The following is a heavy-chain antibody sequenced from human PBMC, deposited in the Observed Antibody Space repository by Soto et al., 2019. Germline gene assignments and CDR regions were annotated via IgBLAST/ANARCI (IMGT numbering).Heavy chain of an antibody. CDR2: ISGSDDST. D-gene: IGHD6-6*01. V-gene: IGHV3-23*01. Sequence: EVQLLESGGGLVQPGESLRLSCAASGFTFSSYAMSWVRQAPGKGLEWVSVISGSDDSTYYSDSVKGRFTISRDNSKNTLYLHMNRLRAEDTAVYYCATRSSSSTFDYWGQGTLVTVSS. CDR3: ATRSSSSTFDY. CDR1: GFTFSSYA. J-gene: IGHJ4*02.